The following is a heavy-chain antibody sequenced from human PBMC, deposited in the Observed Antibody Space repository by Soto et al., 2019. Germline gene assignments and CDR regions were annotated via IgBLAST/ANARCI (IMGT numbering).Heavy chain of an antibody. V-gene: IGHV4-34*01. D-gene: IGHD6-13*01. CDR2: INHSGST. Sequence: SETLSLTCAVYGGSFSGYYWSWIRQPPGKGLERIGEINHSGSTNYNPSLKSRVTISVDTSKNQFSLKLSSVTAADTAVYYCARGLWGIAAALAFDIWGQGTMVTVSS. CDR1: GGSFSGYY. J-gene: IGHJ3*02. CDR3: ARGLWGIAAALAFDI.